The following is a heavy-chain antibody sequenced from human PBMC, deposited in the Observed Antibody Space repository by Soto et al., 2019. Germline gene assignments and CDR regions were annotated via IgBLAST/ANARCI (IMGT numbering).Heavy chain of an antibody. CDR2: INPNSGGT. D-gene: IGHD2-2*01. CDR1: GYTFTTFG. J-gene: IGHJ3*02. V-gene: IGHV1-2*04. CDR3: ARAGRRDAYAFDI. Sequence: ASVKVSCKASGYTFTTFGISWVRQAPGQGLEWMGWINPNSGGTNYAQKFQGWVTMTRDTSISTAYMELSRLRSDDTAVYYCARAGRRDAYAFDIWGQGTMVTVSS.